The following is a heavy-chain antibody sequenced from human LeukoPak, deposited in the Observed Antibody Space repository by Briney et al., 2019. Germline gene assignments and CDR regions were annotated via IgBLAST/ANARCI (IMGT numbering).Heavy chain of an antibody. D-gene: IGHD3-10*01. CDR1: GGPFSGYF. V-gene: IGHV4-34*01. J-gene: IGHJ4*02. Sequence: PSETLSLTCAVSGGPFSGYFWSWIRQSSGKGLEWIGEIHNSETTNYNPSLNSRVTISEDTSKNQFYLNLSSVTAADTAVYYCARRYYYNLGSFPFDFWGQGTLVTVSS. CDR2: IHNSETT. CDR3: ARRYYYNLGSFPFDF.